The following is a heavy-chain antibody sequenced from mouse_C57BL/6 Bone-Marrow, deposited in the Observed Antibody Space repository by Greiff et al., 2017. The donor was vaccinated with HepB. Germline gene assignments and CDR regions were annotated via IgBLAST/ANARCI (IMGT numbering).Heavy chain of an antibody. CDR3: ARDSPYYAMDY. D-gene: IGHD3-2*01. CDR2: IDPSDSYT. CDR1: GYTFTSYW. J-gene: IGHJ4*01. V-gene: IGHV1-69*01. Sequence: QVQLQQPGAELVMPGASVKLSCKASGYTFTSYWMHWVKQRPGQGLEWIGEIDPSDSYTNYNQKFKGKSTLTVDKSSSTAYMQLSSLTSEDSAVYYCARDSPYYAMDYWGQGTSVTVSS.